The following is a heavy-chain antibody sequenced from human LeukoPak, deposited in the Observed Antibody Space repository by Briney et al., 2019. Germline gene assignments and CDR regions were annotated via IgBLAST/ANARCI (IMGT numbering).Heavy chain of an antibody. V-gene: IGHV4-34*01. D-gene: IGHD2-2*01. Sequence: SETLSLTCAVDGGSFSGYYWSWIRQPPGKGLEWVGEINHSGSTNYNPSLKSRVTISVDTSKNPFSLKLSSVTAADPAVYYCARRVGLVPASPWGQGTMVTVSS. CDR3: ARRVGLVPASP. J-gene: IGHJ5*02. CDR2: INHSGST. CDR1: GGSFSGYY.